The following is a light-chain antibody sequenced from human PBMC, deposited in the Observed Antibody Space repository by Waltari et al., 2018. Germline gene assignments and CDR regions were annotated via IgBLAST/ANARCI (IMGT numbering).Light chain of an antibody. CDR2: GAS. J-gene: IGKJ1*01. CDR3: QHYVRLPAT. Sequence: EIVLTQSPGSLSSSPGERVTISCRASQSVSRGLSWYQQKPGQAPRLLIFGASNRATGIPDRFSGSGSETDFSLTISRLEPEDFAVYYCQHYVRLPATFGRGTKVEIK. V-gene: IGKV3-20*01. CDR1: QSVSRGL.